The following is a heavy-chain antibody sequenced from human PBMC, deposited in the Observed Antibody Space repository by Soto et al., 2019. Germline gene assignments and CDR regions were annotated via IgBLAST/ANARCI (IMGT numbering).Heavy chain of an antibody. D-gene: IGHD2-15*01. CDR3: ASVLPFHX. V-gene: IGHV3-23*01. CDR2: ISGSGGST. J-gene: IGHJ4*02. Sequence: PGSSLRLSFAAAGFTFRSSAMSWVRQAPGKGLAWVESISGSGGSTYYAEPVKGRFTISRDNSKTTLYLKMNSLRAEDTAVYYCASVLPFHXWGQGPSVPVPX. CDR1: GFTFRSSA.